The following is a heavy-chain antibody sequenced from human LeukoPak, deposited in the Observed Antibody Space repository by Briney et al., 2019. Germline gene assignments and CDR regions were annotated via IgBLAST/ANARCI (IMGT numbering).Heavy chain of an antibody. V-gene: IGHV3-33*01. J-gene: IGHJ5*02. CDR2: IWYDGSNK. Sequence: PGGSLRLSCAASGFTFSSYGMHWVRQAPGKGLEWVAVIWYDGSNKYYADSVKGRFTISRDNSKNTLYLQMNSLRAEDTAVYYCARRLLGFNWFDPWGQGTLVTVSS. CDR3: ARRLLGFNWFDP. CDR1: GFTFSSYG. D-gene: IGHD2-15*01.